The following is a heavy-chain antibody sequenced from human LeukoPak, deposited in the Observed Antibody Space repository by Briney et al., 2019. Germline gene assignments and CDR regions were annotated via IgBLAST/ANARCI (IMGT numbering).Heavy chain of an antibody. Sequence: PGGSLTLSCVASGFTFSTYTMNWIRQAPGEGLEWVSGISWNSGSIGYADSVKGRFTISRDNAKNSLYLQMNSLRAEDTALYYCAKGDQYTYGSAVGYWGQGTLVTVSS. CDR3: AKGDQYTYGSAVGY. CDR1: GFTFSTYT. V-gene: IGHV3-9*01. J-gene: IGHJ4*02. CDR2: ISWNSGSI. D-gene: IGHD5-18*01.